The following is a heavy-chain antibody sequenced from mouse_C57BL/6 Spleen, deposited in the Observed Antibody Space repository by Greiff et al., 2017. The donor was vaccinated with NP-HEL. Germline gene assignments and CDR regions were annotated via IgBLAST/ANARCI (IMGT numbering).Heavy chain of an antibody. CDR1: GYTFTSYW. Sequence: VQLQQPGAELVMPGASVKLSCKASGYTFTSYWMHWVTQRPGQGLEWIGEIDPSDSYTIYNQKFEGKSTLTVDKSSSTAYMQLSSLTSEDSAVYYCARGDYSYYFDYWGQGTTLTVSS. CDR2: IDPSDSYT. V-gene: IGHV1-69*01. D-gene: IGHD1-1*01. J-gene: IGHJ2*01. CDR3: ARGDYSYYFDY.